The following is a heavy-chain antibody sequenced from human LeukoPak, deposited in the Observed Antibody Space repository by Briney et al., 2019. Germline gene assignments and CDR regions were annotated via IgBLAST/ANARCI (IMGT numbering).Heavy chain of an antibody. V-gene: IGHV4-34*01. Sequence: PSETLSLTCVLYGGSSSNYYWSWIHQPPGKGLEWIGEINHSGSTNYNPSLKSRVTISVDTSKNQFSLKLSSVTAADTAVYYCARDRLDLYGDYNFDYWGQGTLVTVSS. CDR1: GGSSSNYY. D-gene: IGHD4-17*01. CDR2: INHSGST. CDR3: ARDRLDLYGDYNFDY. J-gene: IGHJ4*02.